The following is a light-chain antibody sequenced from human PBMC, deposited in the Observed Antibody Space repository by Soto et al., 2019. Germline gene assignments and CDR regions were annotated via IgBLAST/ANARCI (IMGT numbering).Light chain of an antibody. V-gene: IGKV3-15*01. CDR1: QSVNSN. CDR3: QQYNNWPYT. Sequence: EIVMTQSPATLSVSPGERAALSCRASQSVNSNFAWYQQKPGQAPRLLIYGASTRATDIPARFSGSGSGTEFTLTISSLQSEDFAVYCCQQYNNWPYTFGQGTKLEIK. CDR2: GAS. J-gene: IGKJ2*01.